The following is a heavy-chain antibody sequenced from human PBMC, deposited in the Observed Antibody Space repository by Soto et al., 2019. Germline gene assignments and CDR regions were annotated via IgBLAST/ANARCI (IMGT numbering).Heavy chain of an antibody. CDR1: GGTFSSYA. CDR2: IIPIFGTA. J-gene: IGHJ6*02. Sequence: SVKVSCKASGGTFSSYAISWVRQAPGQGLEWMGGIIPIFGTANYAQKFQGRVTITADESTSTAYMELSSLRSEDTAVYYCARDHVQLGQDYYYGMDVWGQGTTVTVS. V-gene: IGHV1-69*13. CDR3: ARDHVQLGQDYYYGMDV. D-gene: IGHD6-6*01.